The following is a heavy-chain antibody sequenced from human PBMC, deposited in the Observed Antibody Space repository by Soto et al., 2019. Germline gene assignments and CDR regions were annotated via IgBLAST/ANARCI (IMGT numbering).Heavy chain of an antibody. CDR2: IFHTGST. CDR3: ARGHYGGKVDAFDI. Sequence: LSLTCAVSGGSISSGTYSWSWIRQPPGKGLEWIGYIFHTGSTFYNSSLKSRATISVDRSKNRFSLRLSSVTAADTAVYYCARGHYGGKVDAFDIWGQGTMVTVAS. CDR1: GGSISSGTYS. D-gene: IGHD4-17*01. J-gene: IGHJ3*02. V-gene: IGHV4-30-2*01.